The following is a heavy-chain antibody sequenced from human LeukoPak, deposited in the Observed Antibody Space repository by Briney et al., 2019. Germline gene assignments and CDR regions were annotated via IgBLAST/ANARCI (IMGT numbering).Heavy chain of an antibody. D-gene: IGHD3-22*01. CDR2: ISGSGGST. CDR3: AKAPGIVVVLSWFDP. V-gene: IGHV3-23*01. CDR1: GSTFSSYA. Sequence: GGSLRLSCAASGSTFSSYAMSWVRQAPGKGLEWVSAISGSGGSTYYADSVKGRFTISRDNSKNTLYLQMNSLRAEDTAVYYCAKAPGIVVVLSWFDPWGQGTLVTVSS. J-gene: IGHJ5*02.